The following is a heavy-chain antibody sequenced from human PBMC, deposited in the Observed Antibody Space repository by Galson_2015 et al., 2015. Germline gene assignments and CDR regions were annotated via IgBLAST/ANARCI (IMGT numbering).Heavy chain of an antibody. CDR3: AKEDSGSYGSFYAPDDY. D-gene: IGHD1-26*01. CDR2: ISGSGGST. V-gene: IGHV3-23*01. J-gene: IGHJ4*02. CDR1: GFTFSSYA. Sequence: SLRLSCAASGFTFSSYAMSWVRQAPGKGLEWVSAISGSGGSTYYADSVKGRFTISRDNSKNTLYLQMNSLRAEDTAVYYCAKEDSGSYGSFYAPDDYWGQGTLVTVSS.